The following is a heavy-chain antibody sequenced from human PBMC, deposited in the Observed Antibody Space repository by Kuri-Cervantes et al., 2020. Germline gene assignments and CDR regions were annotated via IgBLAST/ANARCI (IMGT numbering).Heavy chain of an antibody. V-gene: IGHV1-2*02. CDR1: GYTFTSYG. CDR3: ARSLKRPYLYGSTYYDTSGYLYF. D-gene: IGHD3-22*01. J-gene: IGHJ4*02. CDR2: INPNSGGT. Sequence: ASVKVSCKASGYTFTSYGISWVRQAPGQGLEWMGWINPNSGGTNNAPKFQGSITMTRDTSISTAYLELSRLRSGDTAVYYCARSLKRPYLYGSTYYDTSGYLYFWGQGTLVTVSS.